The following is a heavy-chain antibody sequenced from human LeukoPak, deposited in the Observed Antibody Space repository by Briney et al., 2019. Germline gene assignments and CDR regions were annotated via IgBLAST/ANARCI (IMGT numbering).Heavy chain of an antibody. CDR2: INHSGST. CDR1: GGSFSGYY. Sequence: SETLSLTCAVYGGSFSGYYWSWIRQPPGKGMEWNGEINHSGSTNYNPSLKSRVTISVDTSKNQFSLKLSSVTAADTAVYYCARVAGVYYYDSSGYYSYFDYWGQGTLVTVSS. V-gene: IGHV4-34*01. J-gene: IGHJ4*02. CDR3: ARVAGVYYYDSSGYYSYFDY. D-gene: IGHD3-22*01.